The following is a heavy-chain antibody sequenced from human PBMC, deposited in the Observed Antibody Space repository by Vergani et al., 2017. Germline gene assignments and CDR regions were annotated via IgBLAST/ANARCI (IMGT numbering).Heavy chain of an antibody. CDR1: GFTFSDFS. V-gene: IGHV3-21*06. CDR3: ARDCTSGGCPDNYGMDV. J-gene: IGHJ6*02. D-gene: IGHD2-8*01. CDR2: IGSSGPYI. Sequence: EVQLVESGGGLVKPGGSLRLSCAASGFTFSDFSMSWVRQAPGKGLEWDAFIGSSGPYINYADSVKGRFIISRDNTNNSLFLQLRSLRAEDAAVYYCARDCTSGGCPDNYGMDVWGQGATVTVSS.